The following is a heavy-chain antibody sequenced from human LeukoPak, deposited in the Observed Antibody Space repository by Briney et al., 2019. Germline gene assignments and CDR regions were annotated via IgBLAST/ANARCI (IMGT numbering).Heavy chain of an antibody. V-gene: IGHV3-21*01. CDR1: GFTFSIYS. CDR2: ISGSSSYI. CDR3: ARDNRIVVVVAATPGFYYYMDV. Sequence: GGSLRLSCAASGFTFSIYSMNWFRQAPGKGLEWVSFISGSSSYIFYADSVKGRFTISRDNAKRSLYLQMNSLRAEDTAVYYCARDNRIVVVVAATPGFYYYMDVWGKGTTVTISS. D-gene: IGHD2-15*01. J-gene: IGHJ6*03.